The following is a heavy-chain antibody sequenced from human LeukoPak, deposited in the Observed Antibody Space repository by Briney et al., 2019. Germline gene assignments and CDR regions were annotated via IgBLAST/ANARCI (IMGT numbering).Heavy chain of an antibody. Sequence: PGGSLRLSCAASGFTFSSYVMTWVRQAPGKGLEWVSGISGSGGSTYYADSVKGRFTISRDNSKNTLYLQMKSLRAEDTAVYCCAKDLRTDYPLEYWGQGTLVTVSS. CDR1: GFTFSSYV. CDR2: ISGSGGST. CDR3: AKDLRTDYPLEY. J-gene: IGHJ4*02. D-gene: IGHD3/OR15-3a*01. V-gene: IGHV3-23*01.